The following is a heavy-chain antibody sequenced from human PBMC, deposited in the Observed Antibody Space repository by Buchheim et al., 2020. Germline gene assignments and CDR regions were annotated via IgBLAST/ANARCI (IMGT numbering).Heavy chain of an antibody. V-gene: IGHV3-30-3*02. J-gene: IGHJ5*02. CDR1: GFSFSSYA. Sequence: QVQLVESGGGVVQPGTSLKLSCAASGFSFSSYAIHWVRQAPGKGLEWVAVISGDGSNKYYADSVKGRFTISRDNSKNTLYLQMNSLRAEDTAVYYCAKKLQARVTDWFDPWGQGTL. CDR3: AKKLQARVTDWFDP. CDR2: ISGDGSNK. D-gene: IGHD1-1*01.